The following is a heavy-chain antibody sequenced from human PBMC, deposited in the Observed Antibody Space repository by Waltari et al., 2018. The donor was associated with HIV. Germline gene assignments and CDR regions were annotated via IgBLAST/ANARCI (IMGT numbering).Heavy chain of an antibody. CDR2: IRYDGNTK. V-gene: IGHV3-30*02. Sequence: QWQLVESGGGVVQLGGSMRLYCAASGFSFRISGMHWVRQAPGKGLEWVTFIRYDGNTKYYADSVKCRFTISRDNSKNTLYLQMSSLRAEDTAVYYCAKELRSGYSYYYYGMDVWGQGTTVTVSS. D-gene: IGHD2-15*01. CDR3: AKELRSGYSYYYYGMDV. J-gene: IGHJ6*02. CDR1: GFSFRISG.